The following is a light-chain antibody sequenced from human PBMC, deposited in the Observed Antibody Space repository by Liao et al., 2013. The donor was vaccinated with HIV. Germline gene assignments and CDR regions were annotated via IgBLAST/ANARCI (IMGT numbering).Light chain of an antibody. Sequence: SYELTQPPSVSVAPGKTARITCGGNNIGSNTVHWYQQKPGQAPVVVIYYDSDRPSGIPERFSGSNSGNTATLTISRVEAGDEADYYCQVWDSGSDHWVFGGGTKLTVL. CDR3: QVWDSGSDHWV. J-gene: IGLJ3*02. V-gene: IGLV3-21*01. CDR2: YDS. CDR1: NIGSNT.